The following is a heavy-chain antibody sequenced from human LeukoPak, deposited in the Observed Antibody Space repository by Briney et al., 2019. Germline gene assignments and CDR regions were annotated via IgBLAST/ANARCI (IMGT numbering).Heavy chain of an antibody. V-gene: IGHV3-23*01. D-gene: IGHD3-22*01. CDR1: GFTFSSYA. Sequence: GGSLRLSCAASGFTFSSYAMSWVRQAPGKGLEWVSAISGSGGSTYYADSVKGRFTISRDNPKNTLYLQMNSLRAEDTAVYYCAKPEMIVVVIALPDYWGQGTLVTVSS. CDR3: AKPEMIVVVIALPDY. CDR2: ISGSGGST. J-gene: IGHJ4*02.